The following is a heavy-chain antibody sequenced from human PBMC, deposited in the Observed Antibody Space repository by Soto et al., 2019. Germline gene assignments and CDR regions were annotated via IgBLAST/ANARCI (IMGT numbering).Heavy chain of an antibody. J-gene: IGHJ4*02. D-gene: IGHD1-26*01. CDR3: ASKHGAFAY. CDR2: IIPIFGNG. V-gene: IGHV1-69*12. Sequence: QVQLVQSGAEVKKPGSSVKVSCKASGGTFSNYPFSWVRQAPGQGLEWMGGIIPIFGNGNYARKFEGRVTFTADESTNTAYMEWNRRRSEDTAVYYCASKHGAFAYWGQGTLVTFSS. CDR1: GGTFSNYP.